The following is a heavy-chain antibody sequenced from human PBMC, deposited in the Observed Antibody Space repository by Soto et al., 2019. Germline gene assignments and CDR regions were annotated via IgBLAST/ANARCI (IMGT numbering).Heavy chain of an antibody. D-gene: IGHD4-4*01. V-gene: IGHV1-69*13. J-gene: IGHJ6*02. CDR2: IIPIFGTA. CDR3: AASDTTASYYYYGMDV. Sequence: SVKVSCKASGGTFSSYAISWVRQAPGQGLEWMGGIIPIFGTANYAQKFQGRVTITADESTSTAYMELSSLRSEDTAVYYCAASDTTASYYYYGMDVWGQGTTVTVSS. CDR1: GGTFSSYA.